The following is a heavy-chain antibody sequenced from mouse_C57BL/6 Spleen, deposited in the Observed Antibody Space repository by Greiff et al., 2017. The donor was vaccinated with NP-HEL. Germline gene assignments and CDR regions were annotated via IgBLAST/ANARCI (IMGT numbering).Heavy chain of an antibody. V-gene: IGHV1-80*01. D-gene: IGHD2-4*01. CDR3: ARRDDYDRYFDD. CDR2: IYPGDGDT. CDR1: GYAFTGYW. Sequence: QVQLQQSGAELVKPGASVKLSCKASGYAFTGYWMNWVKQRPGNGLEWIGQIYPGDGDTNYNGKFKGKATLTADKSSNTAYMQLSSLTSEDSAVYFCARRDDYDRYFDDWSKGTTVTVSA. J-gene: IGHJ1*03.